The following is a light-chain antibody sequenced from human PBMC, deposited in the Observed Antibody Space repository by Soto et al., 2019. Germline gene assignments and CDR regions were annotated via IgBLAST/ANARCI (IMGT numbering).Light chain of an antibody. CDR1: SSDVGGYDF. Sequence: QSVLTQPRSVSGSPGQSVTISCTGTSSDVGGYDFVSWYQHPPGKAPKLMIYDVSKRPSGVPDRFSGSNSGNTASLTISGLQAEDEADYDCCSYAGTYPRGLFGGGTKLTVL. J-gene: IGLJ2*01. CDR3: CSYAGTYPRGL. V-gene: IGLV2-11*01. CDR2: DVS.